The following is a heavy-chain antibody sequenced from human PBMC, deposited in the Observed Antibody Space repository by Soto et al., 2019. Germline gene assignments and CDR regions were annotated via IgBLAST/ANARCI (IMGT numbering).Heavy chain of an antibody. CDR2: INPNSGDT. D-gene: IGHD6-19*01. Sequence: ASVKVSCKXSGYTFTGYYIHWIRQAPGQGLEWMGWINPNSGDTNYSQEFQGRVTMTSDTSITTAYVELTRLRSDDTAVYYCARREQWLENFDFWGQGTLVTVSS. CDR3: ARREQWLENFDF. V-gene: IGHV1-2*02. CDR1: GYTFTGYY. J-gene: IGHJ4*02.